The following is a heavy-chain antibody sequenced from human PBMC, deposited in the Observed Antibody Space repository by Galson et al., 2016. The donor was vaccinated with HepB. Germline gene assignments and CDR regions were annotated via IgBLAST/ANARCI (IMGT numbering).Heavy chain of an antibody. CDR3: ARGHDYATNSRFDF. CDR1: GGSITSSY. CDR2: FYYTGTT. V-gene: IGHV4-59*13. D-gene: IGHD4-23*01. J-gene: IGHJ4*02. Sequence: SETLSLTCTVSGGSITSSYWTWIRQPPGKGLEWIGYFYYTGTTNYNPSLKSRATISEDTSKSQISLKLTSVTAADTAVYYCARGHDYATNSRFDFWGQGTLVTVSS.